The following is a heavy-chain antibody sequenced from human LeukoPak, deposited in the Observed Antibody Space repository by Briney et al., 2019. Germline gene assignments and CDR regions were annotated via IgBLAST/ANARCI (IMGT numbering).Heavy chain of an antibody. V-gene: IGHV3-23*01. Sequence: GGSLRLSCAASGFTFSRYSMNWVRQAPGKGLEWVSGISGSGVSTFYADSVKGRFTISRDNSKNTLYLQMNSLRAEDTAVYYCATDGVGSRGYGDLDYWGQGTLVTVSS. J-gene: IGHJ4*02. D-gene: IGHD3-22*01. CDR3: ATDGVGSRGYGDLDY. CDR1: GFTFSRYS. CDR2: ISGSGVST.